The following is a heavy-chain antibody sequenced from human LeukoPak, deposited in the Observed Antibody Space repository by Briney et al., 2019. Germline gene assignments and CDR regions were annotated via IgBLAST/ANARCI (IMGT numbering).Heavy chain of an antibody. Sequence: GGSLRLSCAASGFIFSDYYMSWIRQTPGEGLEWISYISYTYSDIYYADSVRGRFTISRDNGKNSLYLQMNDLRAEDTAVYYCASGSSSVGYWGQGTRVTVSS. CDR1: GFIFSDYY. CDR3: ASGSSSVGY. CDR2: ISYTYSDI. V-gene: IGHV3-11*01. D-gene: IGHD6-6*01. J-gene: IGHJ4*02.